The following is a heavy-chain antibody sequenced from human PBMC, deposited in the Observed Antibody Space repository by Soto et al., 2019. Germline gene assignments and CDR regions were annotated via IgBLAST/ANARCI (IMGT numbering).Heavy chain of an antibody. J-gene: IGHJ4*02. D-gene: IGHD3-10*01. CDR2: IWYDGSNK. V-gene: IGHV3-33*01. CDR1: GFTFSDYG. CDR3: ARDPSHGSGSYLDY. Sequence: SLRLSCAASGFTFSDYGMHWVRQAPGKGLEWVAVIWYDGSNKYYADSVKGRFTLSRDNSKNTVYLQMNGLRAEDTAIFYCARDPSHGSGSYLDYWGQGTLVTVSS.